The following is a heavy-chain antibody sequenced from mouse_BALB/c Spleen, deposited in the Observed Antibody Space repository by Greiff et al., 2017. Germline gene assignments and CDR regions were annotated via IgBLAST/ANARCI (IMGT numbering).Heavy chain of an antibody. CDR1: GFTFSSFV. Sequence: EVKLVESGGGLVQPGGSRKLSCAASGFTFSSFVMHWVRQAPEKGLEWVAYISSGSSTIYYADTVKGRFTISRDNPKNTLFLQMTSLRSEDTAMYYCAGTYDGYSPLFADWGEGTLVTVSA. CDR2: ISSGSSTI. D-gene: IGHD2-3*01. J-gene: IGHJ3*01. CDR3: AGTYDGYSPLFAD. V-gene: IGHV5-17*02.